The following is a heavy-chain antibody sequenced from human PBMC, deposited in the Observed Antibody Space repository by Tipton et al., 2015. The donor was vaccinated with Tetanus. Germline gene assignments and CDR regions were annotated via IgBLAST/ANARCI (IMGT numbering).Heavy chain of an antibody. J-gene: IGHJ1*01. Sequence: GSLRLSCAASGFTFSSYSMNWVRQAPGKGLEWVSYISASGSIIFYADSVRGRFTVSRDNAKNSLYLQMNSLRAEDTALYYCAKVVAGTEGYGYFHHWGQGTLVTVSS. CDR2: ISASGSII. D-gene: IGHD6-19*01. CDR1: GFTFSSYS. V-gene: IGHV3-48*04. CDR3: AKVVAGTEGYGYFHH.